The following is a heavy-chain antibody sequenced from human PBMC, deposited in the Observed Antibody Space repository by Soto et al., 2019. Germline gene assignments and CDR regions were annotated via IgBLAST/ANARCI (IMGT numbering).Heavy chain of an antibody. Sequence: EVQLVESGGGLVKPGGSLRLSCAASGFTFSSYSMSWVRQAPGKGLEWVSSISSSSGYIYYADSVNGRFTISRDNAKNALYLQMNSLSAEDTAVYYCARDPEVDSSGPDDVWGQGTTVTVSS. V-gene: IGHV3-21*06. CDR1: GFTFSSYS. CDR3: ARDPEVDSSGPDDV. D-gene: IGHD3-22*01. J-gene: IGHJ6*02. CDR2: ISSSSGYI.